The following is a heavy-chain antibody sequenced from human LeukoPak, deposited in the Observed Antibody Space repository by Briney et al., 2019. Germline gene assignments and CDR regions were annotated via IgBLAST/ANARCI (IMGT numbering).Heavy chain of an antibody. CDR1: DGSVSSYY. Sequence: SETLSLTCSVSDGSVSSYYWSWIRQPPGKGLERIGYIYYSGSTNHDPSLNSRVTFSVDTAKNQFSLRLTSVTAADTAVYYCARAIVGRCTSRGCNHYFDSWGQGTLVTVSS. CDR3: ARAIVGRCTSRGCNHYFDS. D-gene: IGHD2-2*01. CDR2: IYYSGST. V-gene: IGHV4-59*02. J-gene: IGHJ4*02.